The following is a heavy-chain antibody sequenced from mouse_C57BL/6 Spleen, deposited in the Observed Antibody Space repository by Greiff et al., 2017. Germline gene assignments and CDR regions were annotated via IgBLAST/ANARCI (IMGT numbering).Heavy chain of an antibody. Sequence: QVQLQQPGAELVMPGASVKLSCKASGYTFTSYWMHWVKQRPGQGLEWIGEIDPSDSYTNYNQKFKGKSTLTVDKSSSTAYMQLSSLTSEDSAVYYCARGDYYGNYFDYWGQGTTLTVSS. J-gene: IGHJ2*01. CDR2: IDPSDSYT. D-gene: IGHD1-1*01. CDR1: GYTFTSYW. V-gene: IGHV1-69*01. CDR3: ARGDYYGNYFDY.